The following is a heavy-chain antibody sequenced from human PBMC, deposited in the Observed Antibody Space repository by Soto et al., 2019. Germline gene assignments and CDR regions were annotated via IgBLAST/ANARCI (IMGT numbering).Heavy chain of an antibody. J-gene: IGHJ3*02. CDR1: GYTLTELS. CDR3: ATPRQYYDILTGYYSASDAFDI. V-gene: IGHV1-24*01. D-gene: IGHD3-9*01. Sequence: GASVKVSCKVSGYTLTELSMHWVRQAPGKGLEWMGGFDPEDGETIYAQKFQGRVTMTEDTSTDTAYMELSSLRSEDTAVYYCATPRQYYDILTGYYSASDAFDIWGQGTMVTVSS. CDR2: FDPEDGET.